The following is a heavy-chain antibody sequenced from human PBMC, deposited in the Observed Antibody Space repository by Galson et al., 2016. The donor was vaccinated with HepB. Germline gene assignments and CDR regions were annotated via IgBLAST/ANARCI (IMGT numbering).Heavy chain of an antibody. CDR1: GFIFRAYA. D-gene: IGHD1-1*01. Sequence: SLRLSCAASGFIFRAYAMHWVRQAPGKGLEWVAVTSSDATSEYYLDSVKGRFTISRDNSKNTLFLQMKGLRGEDTAIYYCARAPALAEKLDYWGPGSLVIVSS. CDR3: ARAPALAEKLDY. CDR2: TSSDATSE. J-gene: IGHJ4*02. V-gene: IGHV3-30*04.